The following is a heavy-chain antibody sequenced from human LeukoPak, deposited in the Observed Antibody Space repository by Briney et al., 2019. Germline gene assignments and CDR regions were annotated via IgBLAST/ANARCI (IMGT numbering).Heavy chain of an antibody. J-gene: IGHJ4*02. CDR3: AKAGRGSTWYWATFDY. Sequence: PGGSLRLSCAASGFTFSIYAMTWVRQAPGKGLEWVSTISASGGSWFYADSVRGRFTMSRDNSKNTLYLQMNSLRVEDTAVYYCAKAGRGSTWYWATFDYWGQGTLVTVSS. CDR2: ISASGGSW. V-gene: IGHV3-23*01. D-gene: IGHD6-13*01. CDR1: GFTFSIYA.